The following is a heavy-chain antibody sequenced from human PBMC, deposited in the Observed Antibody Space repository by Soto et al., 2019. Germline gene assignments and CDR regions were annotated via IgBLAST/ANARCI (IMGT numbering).Heavy chain of an antibody. V-gene: IGHV4-4*02. CDR1: GDSVSSPYY. D-gene: IGHD6-19*01. CDR3: ARSAGWYAVHS. J-gene: IGHJ4*02. Sequence: QVQLQESGPGLVKPSGTLSLTCGVSGDSVSSPYYWCWVRQPPGKGLEWIGEVFHTGTTSYNPSLSSRVTISMDKSNNQFSLDLSSVTAADTAVYYCARSAGWYAVHSWGPGTLVIV. CDR2: VFHTGTT.